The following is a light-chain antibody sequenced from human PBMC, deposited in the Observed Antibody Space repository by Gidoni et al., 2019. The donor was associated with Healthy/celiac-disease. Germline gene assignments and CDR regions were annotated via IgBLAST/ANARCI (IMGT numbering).Light chain of an antibody. J-gene: IGKJ4*01. CDR1: QSISSY. CDR3: QQRYRTLT. Sequence: IQMTQSPSSLSASVGDGVTITCRASQSISSYLTWYQQKPGKAPTLLIYAASSLQSGVPSRFSGTGFWTAFPLTISSLHPVDFATYYCQQRYRTLTFGRGTKVEIK. V-gene: IGKV1-39*01. CDR2: AAS.